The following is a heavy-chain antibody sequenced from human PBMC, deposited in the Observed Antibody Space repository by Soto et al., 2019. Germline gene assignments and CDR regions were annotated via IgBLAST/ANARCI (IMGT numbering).Heavy chain of an antibody. J-gene: IGHJ4*02. CDR3: ARALTGTRSCFDH. CDR1: GFTVSISA. Sequence: GGCLRLSCAASGFTVSISAMSWVRQPPGKGLGWVSIIYSEGSTFYADSVKGRFTISRDNSKNTLYLQMNSLRAEDTAVYYRARALTGTRSCFDHWGQGTLVTVSS. CDR2: IYSEGST. V-gene: IGHV3-53*01. D-gene: IGHD1-20*01.